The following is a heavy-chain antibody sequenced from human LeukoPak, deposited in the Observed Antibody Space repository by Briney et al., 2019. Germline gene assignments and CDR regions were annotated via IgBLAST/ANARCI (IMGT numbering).Heavy chain of an antibody. Sequence: RGSQRLSCAASGFTVITNDMTWVRQAPGTGLEWVSVLYSDGNTKYADSVQGRFTISRDNSKNTLYLEMNSLSPDDTAVYYCARGVEPLAANTLAYWGQGTLVTV. CDR2: LYSDGNT. CDR1: GFTVITND. V-gene: IGHV3-53*01. J-gene: IGHJ4*02. D-gene: IGHD1-14*01. CDR3: ARGVEPLAANTLAY.